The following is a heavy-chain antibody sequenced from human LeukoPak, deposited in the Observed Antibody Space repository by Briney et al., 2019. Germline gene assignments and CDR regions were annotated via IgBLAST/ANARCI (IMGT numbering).Heavy chain of an antibody. CDR2: IYGSGST. Sequence: SQTLSLTCTVSDDSISNGIYYWSWMRQHPGEGLEWIGYIYGSGSTKYKPSLNSRVTISVDTSKKQFSLKLSSVTVADTAVYYCARAADIVVVPAAIQRDNWFDPWGQGTLVTVSS. V-gene: IGHV4-31*03. CDR3: ARAADIVVVPAAIQRDNWFDP. CDR1: DDSISNGIYY. D-gene: IGHD2-2*02. J-gene: IGHJ5*02.